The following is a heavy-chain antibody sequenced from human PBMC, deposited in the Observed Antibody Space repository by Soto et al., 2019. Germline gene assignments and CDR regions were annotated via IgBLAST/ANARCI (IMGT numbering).Heavy chain of an antibody. J-gene: IGHJ4*02. CDR1: GYTFTSYA. CDR2: INAGNGNT. D-gene: IGHD3-16*01. CDR3: ARGGPPIDY. V-gene: IGHV1-3*01. Sequence: ASVKVSCKASGYTFTSYAMHWVRQAPGQRLEWMGWINAGNGNTKYPQKFQGRVTITRDTSTSTAYMELRSLRSDDTAVYYCARGGPPIDYWGQGTLVTVSS.